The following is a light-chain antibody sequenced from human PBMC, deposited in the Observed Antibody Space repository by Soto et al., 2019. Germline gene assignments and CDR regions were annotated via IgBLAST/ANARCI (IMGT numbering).Light chain of an antibody. CDR3: HQRSNWPPLT. Sequence: EIVLTQSPATLSLSPGERATLSCRASQSVGGYLDWYQQKPGQAPRLLIYDASNRASGIPARFSGSGSGTDFTITIRSLEPEDLAVYYCHQRSNWPPLTFGGGTKVEIK. CDR2: DAS. J-gene: IGKJ4*01. V-gene: IGKV3-11*01. CDR1: QSVGGY.